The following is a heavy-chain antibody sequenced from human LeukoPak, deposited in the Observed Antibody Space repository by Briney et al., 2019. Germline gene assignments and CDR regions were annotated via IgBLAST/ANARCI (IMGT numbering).Heavy chain of an antibody. Sequence: PGGSLRLSCAASGFTFSSYAMSWVRQAPGKGLEWVSSLSGGSDYIYYADSLKGRFTVSRDNAKNSLYLQMNSLRAEDTALYFCARGGKYCSGATCYGTFDIWGQGTMVTVSS. J-gene: IGHJ3*02. CDR1: GFTFSSYA. V-gene: IGHV3-21*01. CDR3: ARGGKYCSGATCYGTFDI. CDR2: LSGGSDYI. D-gene: IGHD2-15*01.